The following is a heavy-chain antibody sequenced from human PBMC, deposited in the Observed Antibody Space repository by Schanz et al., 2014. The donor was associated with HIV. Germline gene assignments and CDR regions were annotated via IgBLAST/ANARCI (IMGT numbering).Heavy chain of an antibody. CDR1: GFFLDDYA. Sequence: VQLVESGGGVVQPGRSLRLSCATSGFFLDDYAMHWVRQAPGKGLEWVSGISWNSGSKGYAESVKGRFTISRDNAKNTLYLQMNSLRGEDTAVYYCARVANWDYYGMDVWGRGTTVTVSS. CDR3: ARVANWDYYGMDV. V-gene: IGHV3-9*01. D-gene: IGHD3-16*01. CDR2: ISWNSGSK. J-gene: IGHJ6*02.